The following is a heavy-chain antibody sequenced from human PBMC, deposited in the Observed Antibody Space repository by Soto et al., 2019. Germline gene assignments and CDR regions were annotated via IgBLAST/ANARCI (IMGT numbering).Heavy chain of an antibody. J-gene: IGHJ3*02. Sequence: SETLSLTCTVSGGSISSGTSYWSWIRQRPGKGLEWIGYIFYSGSFNYTPSLRGRVTILVDTSKNQFSLRLSSVTAADTAVYYCARQSRDGYNIAFDIWGQGTMVTVSS. CDR2: IFYSGSF. V-gene: IGHV4-61*01. CDR1: GGSISSGTSY. CDR3: ARQSRDGYNIAFDI. D-gene: IGHD5-12*01.